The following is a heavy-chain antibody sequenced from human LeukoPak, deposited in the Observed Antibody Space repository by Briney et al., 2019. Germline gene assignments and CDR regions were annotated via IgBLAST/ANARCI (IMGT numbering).Heavy chain of an antibody. V-gene: IGHV4-34*01. CDR2: INHSGST. J-gene: IGHJ3*02. D-gene: IGHD1-26*01. CDR3: ARPRLGATPFDAFDI. Sequence: SETLSLTCAVYGGSFSGYYWSWIRQPPGKGLEWIGEINHSGSTNYNPSLKSRVTISVDTSKNQFSLKLSSVTAADTAVYYCARPRLGATPFDAFDIWGQGTMVTVSS. CDR1: GGSFSGYY.